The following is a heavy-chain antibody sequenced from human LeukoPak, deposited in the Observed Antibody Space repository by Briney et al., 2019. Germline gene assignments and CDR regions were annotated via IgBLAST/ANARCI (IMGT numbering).Heavy chain of an antibody. CDR3: ARDWGVSAPPGYMDV. V-gene: IGHV4-34*01. CDR2: INHSGST. D-gene: IGHD2-2*01. Sequence: SETLSLTCAVYGGSFSGYYWSWIRQPPGKGLEWIGEINHSGSTNYNPSLKSRVTISVDTSKNQFSLRLSSVTAADTAVHYCARDWGVSAPPGYMDVRGKGTPVTVSS. CDR1: GGSFSGYY. J-gene: IGHJ6*03.